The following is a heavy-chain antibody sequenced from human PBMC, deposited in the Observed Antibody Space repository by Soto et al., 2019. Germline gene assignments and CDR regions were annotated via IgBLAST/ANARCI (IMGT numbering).Heavy chain of an antibody. D-gene: IGHD3-10*01. Sequence: PSETLSLTCTVAGGSISSGDYYWSWIRQPPGKGLEWIGNIYYSGSTYYNPSLKSRVTISVDPSKNQFSLKLSSVTPADTAVYYCARAYGSGSYTSSYYGMDVWGQGITVTVS. CDR1: GGSISSGDYY. CDR3: ARAYGSGSYTSSYYGMDV. V-gene: IGHV4-30-4*01. J-gene: IGHJ6*02. CDR2: IYYSGST.